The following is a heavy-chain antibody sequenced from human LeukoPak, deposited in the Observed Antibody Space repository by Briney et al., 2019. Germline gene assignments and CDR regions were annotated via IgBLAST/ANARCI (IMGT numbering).Heavy chain of an antibody. Sequence: SETLSLTCTVSGGSISSDDYYWSWIRQPPGKGPEWIGYIYYSGSTNYNPSLKSRVTISVDTSKNQFSLKLSSVTAADTAVYYCARDTVVAGMVDAFDIWGQGTMVTVSS. V-gene: IGHV4-61*08. D-gene: IGHD6-19*01. CDR2: IYYSGST. CDR3: ARDTVVAGMVDAFDI. J-gene: IGHJ3*02. CDR1: GGSISSDDYY.